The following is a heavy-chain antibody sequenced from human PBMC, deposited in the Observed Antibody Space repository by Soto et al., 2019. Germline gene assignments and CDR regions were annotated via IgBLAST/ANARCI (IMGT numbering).Heavy chain of an antibody. Sequence: EVQLVESGGGLVQPGRSLRLSCAASGFTFDDYVMHWVRQAPGKGLEWVSGISWNSGSIDYADSVKGRFTISRDNAKNSLYLHMNSLRGEDTALYYCAKSSGWYYFDYWGQGTLVTVSS. V-gene: IGHV3-9*01. CDR1: GFTFDDYV. CDR3: AKSSGWYYFDY. J-gene: IGHJ4*02. CDR2: ISWNSGSI. D-gene: IGHD6-19*01.